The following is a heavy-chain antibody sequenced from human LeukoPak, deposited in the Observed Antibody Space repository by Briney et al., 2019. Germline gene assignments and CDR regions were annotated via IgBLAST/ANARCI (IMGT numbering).Heavy chain of an antibody. CDR2: TYYRSKWYN. CDR1: GDSVSSKSAA. J-gene: IGHJ6*03. V-gene: IGHV6-1*01. D-gene: IGHD2-8*02. Sequence: SQTLSLTCVISGDSVSSKSAAWNWIRQSPSRGLEWLGRTYYRSKWYNDYALSVKSRISINPDTSKNQFPLQLNSVTPEDTAVYYCARGVLYDYYYYMDVWGKGTTVTVSS. CDR3: ARGVLYDYYYYMDV.